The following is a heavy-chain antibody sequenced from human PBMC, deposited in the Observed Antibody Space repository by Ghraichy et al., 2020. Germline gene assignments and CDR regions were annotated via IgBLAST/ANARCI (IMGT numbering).Heavy chain of an antibody. CDR1: GGSISSYY. V-gene: IGHV4-59*01. CDR3: ARGAVAAPYYFDY. D-gene: IGHD6-19*01. J-gene: IGHJ4*02. CDR2: IYYSGST. Sequence: SETLSLTCTVSGGSISSYYWSWIRQPPGKGLEWIGYIYYSGSTNYNPSLKSRVTISVDTSKNQFSLKLSSVTAADTAVYYCARGAVAAPYYFDYWGQGTLVTVSS.